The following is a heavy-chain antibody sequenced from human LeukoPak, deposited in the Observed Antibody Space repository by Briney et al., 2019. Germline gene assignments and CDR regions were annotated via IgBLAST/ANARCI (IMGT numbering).Heavy chain of an antibody. V-gene: IGHV3-21*01. J-gene: IGHJ6*03. Sequence: GGSLRLSCAASGFTFSSYSMNWVRQAPGKGLEWVSSISSSSSYIYYADSVKGRFTISRDNAKNSLYLQMNSLRAVDTAVYYCARDSPPDIVVVPAALTMDVWGKGTTVTVSS. CDR3: ARDSPPDIVVVPAALTMDV. CDR1: GFTFSSYS. D-gene: IGHD2-2*01. CDR2: ISSSSSYI.